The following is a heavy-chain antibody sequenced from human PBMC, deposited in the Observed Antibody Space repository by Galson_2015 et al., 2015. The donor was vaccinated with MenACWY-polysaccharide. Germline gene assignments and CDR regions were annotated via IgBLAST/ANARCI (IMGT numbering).Heavy chain of an antibody. Sequence: SLRLSCAASGFTFSNYHMNWVRQAPGKGLESVLYISPSSGTIFYADSVKGRFTISRDNAENSLYLQMNRLRDEDTAVYYCARSGSHDYWGQGTLVTVSS. CDR1: GFTFSNYH. J-gene: IGHJ4*02. V-gene: IGHV3-48*02. CDR2: ISPSSGTI. D-gene: IGHD1-26*01. CDR3: ARSGSHDY.